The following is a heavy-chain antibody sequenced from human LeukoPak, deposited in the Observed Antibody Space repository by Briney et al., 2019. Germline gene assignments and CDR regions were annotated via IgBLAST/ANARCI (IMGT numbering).Heavy chain of an antibody. D-gene: IGHD5-12*01. CDR1: GGSISSGGYS. V-gene: IGHV4-30-2*01. CDR3: ATYSGYLGY. Sequence: SQTLSLTCAVSGGSISSGGYSWSWIRQPPGKGLEWIGYIYHSGTTYYNPSLKSRVTISVDRSKNQFSLKLSSVTAADTAVYYCATYSGYLGYWGQGTLVTVSS. CDR2: IYHSGTT. J-gene: IGHJ4*02.